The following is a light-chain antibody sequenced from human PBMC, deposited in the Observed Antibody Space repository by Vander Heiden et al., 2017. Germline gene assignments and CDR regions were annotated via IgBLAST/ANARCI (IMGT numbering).Light chain of an antibody. CDR1: QSVGSQ. CDR2: GTS. V-gene: IGKV3-15*01. J-gene: IGKJ4*01. Sequence: IVMTQSQATLSVSPGEGARLPCWASQSVGSQLAWYQQKPGQAPRLLIYGTSTRAAGVPARFSGSGSGTHFTLTIASLQSEDFAVYYCQQYERWPLTFGGGTKVEIK. CDR3: QQYERWPLT.